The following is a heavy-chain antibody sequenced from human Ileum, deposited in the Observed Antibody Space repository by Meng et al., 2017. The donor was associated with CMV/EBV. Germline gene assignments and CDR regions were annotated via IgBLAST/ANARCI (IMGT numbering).Heavy chain of an antibody. CDR1: GEPLNGFF. D-gene: IGHD5-24*01. V-gene: IGHV4-34*02. CDR3: ASGRLQFTPSALQH. CDR2: VNNRGRT. Sequence: QVQLQRGGAGPLKPSETLSLTCAGSGEPLNGFFCSWIRQPPGRGLEWIGEVNNRGRTNYNPSLKSRLTISIDTSKRQLSLMVTSVTAADSAIYYCASGRLQFTPSALQHWGPGTLVTVSS. J-gene: IGHJ1*01.